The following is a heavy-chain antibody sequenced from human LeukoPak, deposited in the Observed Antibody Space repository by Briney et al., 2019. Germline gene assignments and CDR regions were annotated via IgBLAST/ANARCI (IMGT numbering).Heavy chain of an antibody. J-gene: IGHJ4*02. V-gene: IGHV6-1*01. D-gene: IGHD6-6*01. CDR2: TYYRSKWYN. Sequence: SQTLSVTCAISGYSVSSNNGAWNWIRQSPSRGLEWLGRTYYRSKWYNDYAVSIQGRITINPDTSKNQFSLKLSSVTAADTAVYYCALAGVDSSSSGPNFDYWGQGTLVNVSS. CDR1: GYSVSSNNGA. CDR3: ALAGVDSSSSGPNFDY.